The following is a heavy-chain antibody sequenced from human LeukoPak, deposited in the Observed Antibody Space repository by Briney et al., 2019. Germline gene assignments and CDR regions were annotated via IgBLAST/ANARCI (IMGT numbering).Heavy chain of an antibody. CDR2: MNPNSGNT. Sequence: ASVKVSCKASGYTFTSYDINWVRQATGQGLEWMGWMNPNSGNTGYAQKFQGRVTITRNTSISTAYMELSSLRSEDTAVYYCARGRYCSSTSCYFLGGFGPWGQGTLVTVSS. J-gene: IGHJ5*02. CDR3: ARGRYCSSTSCYFLGGFGP. D-gene: IGHD2-2*01. V-gene: IGHV1-8*03. CDR1: GYTFTSYD.